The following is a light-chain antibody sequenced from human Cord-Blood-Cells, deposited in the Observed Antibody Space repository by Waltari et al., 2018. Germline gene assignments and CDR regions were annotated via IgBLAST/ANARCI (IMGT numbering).Light chain of an antibody. Sequence: EIVFPLFPATLPLSTGERTPLSCRASQSVSSYLAWYQQKPGQAPRFLIYYASNRATGIPARFSGSGSGTDFTLTISSLEPEDFAVYYCQQRSNWPLTFGQGTRLEIK. CDR1: QSVSSY. CDR3: QQRSNWPLT. CDR2: YAS. V-gene: IGKV3-11*01. J-gene: IGKJ5*01.